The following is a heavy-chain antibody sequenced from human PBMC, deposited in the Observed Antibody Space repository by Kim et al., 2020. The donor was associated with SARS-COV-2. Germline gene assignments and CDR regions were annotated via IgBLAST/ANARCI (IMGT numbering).Heavy chain of an antibody. CDR2: ISYDGSTK. J-gene: IGHJ3*02. V-gene: IGHV3-30-3*01. Sequence: GGSLRLSCAASGFTFSSYAMHWVRQAPGKGLEWVAVISYDGSTKFYADSVKGRFTISRDNSKNTLYLQMNSLRAEDTAVYYCAREEGGRLQNAFDIWGQGTMVTVSS. D-gene: IGHD6-25*01. CDR3: AREEGGRLQNAFDI. CDR1: GFTFSSYA.